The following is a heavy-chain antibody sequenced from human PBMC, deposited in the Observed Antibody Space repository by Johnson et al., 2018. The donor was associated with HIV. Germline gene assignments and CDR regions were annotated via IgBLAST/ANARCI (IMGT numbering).Heavy chain of an antibody. CDR1: GFTFTDHY. Sequence: QVLLVESGGGLVLPGGSLRLSCAVSGFTFTDHYMDWVRQAPGKGLEWVSYISSSGNTIYYADSVKGRVTISRDNSKKSLYLQMNSLRAEDTAVYYCARDKGRGAFDIWGQGTMVTVSS. D-gene: IGHD3-10*01. V-gene: IGHV3-11*04. CDR3: ARDKGRGAFDI. CDR2: ISSSGNTI. J-gene: IGHJ3*02.